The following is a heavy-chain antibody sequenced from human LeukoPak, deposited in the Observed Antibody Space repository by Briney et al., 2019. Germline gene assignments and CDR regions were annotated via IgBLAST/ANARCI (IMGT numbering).Heavy chain of an antibody. D-gene: IGHD4-17*01. V-gene: IGHV3-30*04. Sequence: GRSLRLSCAASGFTFSSYAMHWVRQAPGKGLEWVAVIPYDGSNKYYADSVKGRFTISRDNSKNTLYLQMNSLRAEDTAVYYCARAGYGDYRTDYWGQGTLVTVSS. CDR2: IPYDGSNK. CDR1: GFTFSSYA. J-gene: IGHJ4*02. CDR3: ARAGYGDYRTDY.